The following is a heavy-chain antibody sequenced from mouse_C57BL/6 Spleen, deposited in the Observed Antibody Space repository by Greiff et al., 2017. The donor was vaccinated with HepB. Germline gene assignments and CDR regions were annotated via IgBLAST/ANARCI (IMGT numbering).Heavy chain of an antibody. Sequence: DVMLVESGGGLVQPGGSLSLSCAASGFTFTDYYMSWVRQPPGKALEWLGFIRNKANGYTTEYSASVKGRFTISRDNSQSILYLQMNALRAEDSATYYCARQYYLDVWGSGTTVTVSS. CDR3: ARQYYLDV. D-gene: IGHD5-1*01. V-gene: IGHV7-3*01. CDR1: GFTFTDYY. CDR2: IRNKANGYTT. J-gene: IGHJ1*01.